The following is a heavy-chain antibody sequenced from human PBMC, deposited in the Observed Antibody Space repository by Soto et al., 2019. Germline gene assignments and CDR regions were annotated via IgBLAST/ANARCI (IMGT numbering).Heavy chain of an antibody. CDR3: TRVPLGDLLDYFYYGMDV. D-gene: IGHD2-21*02. CDR2: ISTYNGDT. J-gene: IGHJ6*02. V-gene: IGHV1-18*01. CDR1: GYSFTTYG. Sequence: GASVKFSCKASGYSFTTYGVTWVRQAPGQGLEWVGWISTYNGDTRVAQQHQGRVTLTTDTSTNAAHMELRSLRSDDTAVYYCTRVPLGDLLDYFYYGMDVWGQGTTVTVSS.